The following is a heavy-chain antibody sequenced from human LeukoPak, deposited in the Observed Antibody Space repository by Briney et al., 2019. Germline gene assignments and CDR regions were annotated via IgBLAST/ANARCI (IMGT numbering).Heavy chain of an antibody. Sequence: ASVKVSCKASGYTFTGYYMHWVRQAPGQGLEWMGRINPNSGGTNYAQKFQGRVTMTRDTSTSTVYMELSSLRSDDTAVYYCARTAARRFDNWGQGTLVTVSS. V-gene: IGHV1-2*06. CDR3: ARTAARRFDN. CDR2: INPNSGGT. D-gene: IGHD6-6*01. CDR1: GYTFTGYY. J-gene: IGHJ4*02.